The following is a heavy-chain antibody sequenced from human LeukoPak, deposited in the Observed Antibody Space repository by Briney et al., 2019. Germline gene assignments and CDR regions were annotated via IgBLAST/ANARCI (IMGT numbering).Heavy chain of an antibody. CDR2: ISGYNGNT. Sequence: ASVKVSCKASGYTFNSYGISWVRQAPGQGLEWMGWISGYNGNTNYAQKLQGRVTMTTDTSTSTAYMELRSLRSDDTAVYYCASGAYSSGWYRARTEYFQHWGQGTLVTVSS. V-gene: IGHV1-18*01. D-gene: IGHD6-19*01. CDR3: ASGAYSSGWYRARTEYFQH. CDR1: GYTFNSYG. J-gene: IGHJ1*01.